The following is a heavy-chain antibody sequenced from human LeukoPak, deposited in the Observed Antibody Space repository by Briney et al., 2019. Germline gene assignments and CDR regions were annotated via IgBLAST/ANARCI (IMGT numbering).Heavy chain of an antibody. V-gene: IGHV3-48*01. CDR3: AREDDAFDI. CDR1: GFTFSSYS. Sequence: GGSLRLSCAASGFTFSSYSMNWVRQAPGKGLEWVSYISSSSSTIYYADSVKGRFTISRDNSKNTLYLQMNSLRAEDTAVYYCAREDDAFDIWGQGTMVTVSS. J-gene: IGHJ3*02. CDR2: ISSSSSTI.